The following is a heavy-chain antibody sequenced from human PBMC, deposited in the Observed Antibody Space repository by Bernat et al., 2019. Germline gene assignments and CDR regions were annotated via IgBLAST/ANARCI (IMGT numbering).Heavy chain of an antibody. D-gene: IGHD4/OR15-4a*01. V-gene: IGHV3-72*01. CDR2: TKHRAESYNT. CDR3: VRDRGGANSGIKD. CDR1: GFTFSGHY. J-gene: IGHJ4*02. Sequence: EVQLVDSGVGLVQPGGCLRLSCAASGFTFSGHYMDWVRQAPGKGLEWVGRTKHRAESYNTEYAASVKGRFTISRDESRNLMYLQMNSLKIEDTAVYYCVRDRGGANSGIKDWGQGTLVTVSS.